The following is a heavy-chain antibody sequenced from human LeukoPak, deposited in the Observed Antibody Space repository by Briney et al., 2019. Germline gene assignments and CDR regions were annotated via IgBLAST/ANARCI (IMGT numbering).Heavy chain of an antibody. CDR2: INSDGSST. CDR3: ARDSLNSGSYFDY. V-gene: IGHV3-74*01. J-gene: IGHJ4*02. Sequence: PGESLRLSCATSGFTFRSYWMHWVRQAPGKGLVWVSRINSDGSSTNYADSVKGRFTISRDNAKNTLYLQMNSLRAEDTAVYYCARDSLNSGSYFDYWGQGALVTVSS. CDR1: GFTFRSYW. D-gene: IGHD3-10*01.